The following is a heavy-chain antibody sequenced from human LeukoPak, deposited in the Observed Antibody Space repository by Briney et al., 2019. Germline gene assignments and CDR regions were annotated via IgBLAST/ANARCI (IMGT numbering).Heavy chain of an antibody. D-gene: IGHD1-14*01. J-gene: IGHJ4*02. V-gene: IGHV3-53*01. CDR3: ARGVEPLAANTLAY. CDR1: GFTVITND. Sequence: GGSLRLSRAASGFTVITNDMTWVRQAPGKGLEWVSVLYSDGNTKYADSVQGRFTISRDNSKNTLYLEMSSLSPDDTAVYYCARGVEPLAANTLAYWGQGTLVTVSS. CDR2: LYSDGNT.